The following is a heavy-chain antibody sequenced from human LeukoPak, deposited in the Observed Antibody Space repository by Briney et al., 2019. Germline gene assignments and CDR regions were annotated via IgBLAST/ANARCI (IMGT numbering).Heavy chain of an antibody. V-gene: IGHV1-2*04. D-gene: IGHD2-21*02. CDR3: ARDGDWARSSDY. J-gene: IGHJ4*02. CDR1: GYTFTGYY. CDR2: INPNSGGT. Sequence: ASVKVSCKASGYTFTGYYMHWVRQAPGQGLEWMGWINPNSGGTNYAQKFQGWVTMTRDTSISTAYMELSRLRSDDTAVYYCARDGDWARSSDYWGQGTLVTVSS.